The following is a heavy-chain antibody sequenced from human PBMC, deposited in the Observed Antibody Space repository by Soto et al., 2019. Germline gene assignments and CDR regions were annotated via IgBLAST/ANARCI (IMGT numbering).Heavy chain of an antibody. J-gene: IGHJ4*02. CDR2: INQDGGGT. D-gene: IGHD6-19*01. Sequence: GGSLRLSCAASGFTFSSSFMGWVRQAPGKGLEWVANINQDGGGTYYVDSVEGRFTISRDNAKDSLYLQMNSLRGEDTAVYYCARYFRGSGRYFFDYWGRGTLVTVSS. CDR1: GFTFSSSF. CDR3: ARYFRGSGRYFFDY. V-gene: IGHV3-7*03.